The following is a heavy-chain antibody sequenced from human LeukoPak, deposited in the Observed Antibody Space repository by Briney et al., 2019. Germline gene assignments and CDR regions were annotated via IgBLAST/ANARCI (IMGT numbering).Heavy chain of an antibody. CDR2: ISYDGSSK. J-gene: IGHJ4*02. CDR3: ARDSSPSDY. D-gene: IGHD6-6*01. V-gene: IGHV3-30*03. Sequence: GGSLRPSCTASGFTFSGYGMHWVRQAPGKGLEWVALISYDGSSKYYADSVKGRFTISRDNSKNTLYLQMNSLRAEDTAVYYCARDSSPSDYWGQGTLVTVSS. CDR1: GFTFSGYG.